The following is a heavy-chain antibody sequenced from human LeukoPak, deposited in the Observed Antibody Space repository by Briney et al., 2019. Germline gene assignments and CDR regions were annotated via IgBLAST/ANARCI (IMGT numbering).Heavy chain of an antibody. J-gene: IGHJ4*02. CDR2: VNHSGIT. CDR1: GGSFSDYY. Sequence: SETLSLTCAVYGGSFSDYYWSWIRQPPGKGLEWIGEVNHSGITIYNPSLKSRVTISVDTSKNQFSLKLSSVTAANTAVYYCARGWGYDFWSGYLIGYWGQGTLVTVSS. D-gene: IGHD3-3*01. CDR3: ARGWGYDFWSGYLIGY. V-gene: IGHV4-34*01.